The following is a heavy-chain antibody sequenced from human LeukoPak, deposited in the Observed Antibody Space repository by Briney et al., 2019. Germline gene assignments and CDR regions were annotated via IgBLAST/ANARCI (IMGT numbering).Heavy chain of an antibody. CDR3: AKSSGAIAAYYFDY. V-gene: IGHV3-30*04. Sequence: GTSLRLSCAASGFTFSRYAMHWVRQAPGKGLEWVAVISYDASSKFYANSVKGRFTISRDNAKNSLYLQMNSLRAEDTALYYCAKSSGAIAAYYFDYWGQGTLVTVSS. CDR1: GFTFSRYA. J-gene: IGHJ4*02. CDR2: ISYDASSK. D-gene: IGHD6-25*01.